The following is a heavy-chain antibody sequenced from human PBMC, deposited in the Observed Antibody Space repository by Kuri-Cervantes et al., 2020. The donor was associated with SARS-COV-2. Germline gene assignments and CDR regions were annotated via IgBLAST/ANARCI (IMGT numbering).Heavy chain of an antibody. V-gene: IGHV3-30*19. CDR1: GFTLSGYG. CDR2: ISDDGSNK. D-gene: IGHD1-26*01. Sequence: GGSLRLSCAASGFTLSGYGIHWVRQAPGKGLEWVAVISDDGSNKFYADSVKGRFTISRDNSKNTLYLQMNSLRAEDTAVYYCARGCAWELLCAFDFWGQGTLVTVSS. J-gene: IGHJ3*01. CDR3: ARGCAWELLCAFDF.